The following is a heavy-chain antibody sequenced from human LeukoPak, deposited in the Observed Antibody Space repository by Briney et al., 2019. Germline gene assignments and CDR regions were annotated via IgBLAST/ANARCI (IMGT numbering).Heavy chain of an antibody. J-gene: IGHJ4*01. CDR3: AKEDCSSASCYLDY. V-gene: IGHV3-30*02. CDR2: IRYDGSNK. Sequence: GGSLRLSCAASGFTFSAYGMHWVRQAPGKGLEWVAFIRYDGSNKSYADSVKGRFTISRDNSRNTLSLQMNSLRGEDTAVYYCAKEDCSSASCYLDYWGHGTLVTVSS. D-gene: IGHD2-2*01. CDR1: GFTFSAYG.